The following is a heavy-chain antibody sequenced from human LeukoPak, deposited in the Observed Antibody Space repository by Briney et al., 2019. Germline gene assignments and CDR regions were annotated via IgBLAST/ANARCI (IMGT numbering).Heavy chain of an antibody. CDR3: ARETPAVAGAFDY. CDR2: IYSGGNG. J-gene: IGHJ4*02. CDR1: GFTVSNNY. D-gene: IGHD6-19*01. V-gene: IGHV3-53*01. Sequence: PGGSLRVSCAASGFTVSNNYLSWVRQAPGKGLEWVSVIYSGGNGDYADSVKGRFIVSRDNSKNTLYLQMNSPRADDTAVYYCARETPAVAGAFDYWGQGTLVTVSS.